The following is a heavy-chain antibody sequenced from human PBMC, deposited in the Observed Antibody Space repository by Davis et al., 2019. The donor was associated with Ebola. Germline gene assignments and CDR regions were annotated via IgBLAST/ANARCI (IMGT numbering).Heavy chain of an antibody. CDR2: IYWDDDK. J-gene: IGHJ2*01. D-gene: IGHD7-27*01. CDR1: GFSLSTSGVG. V-gene: IGHV2-5*02. Sequence: SGPTLVKPQQTLTLTCTFSGFSLSTSGVGVGWIRQPPGKALEWLALIYWDDDKRYSPSLKSRLTITKDTSKNQVVLTMTNMDPVDTATYYCAHSFDEELGQGLGYFDLWGRGTLVTVSS. CDR3: AHSFDEELGQGLGYFDL.